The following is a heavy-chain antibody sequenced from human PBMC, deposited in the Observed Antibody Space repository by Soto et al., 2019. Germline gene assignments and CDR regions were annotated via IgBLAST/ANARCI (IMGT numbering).Heavy chain of an antibody. CDR1: GFTFSSYG. J-gene: IGHJ6*02. CDR2: ISYDGSNK. D-gene: IGHD6-13*01. V-gene: IGHV3-30*18. Sequence: LRLSCAASGFTFSSYGMHWVRQAPGKGLEWVAVISYDGSNKYYADSVKGRFTISRDNSKNTLYLQMNSLRAEDTAVYYCAKDRGSSWYGGWDYYYYYGMDVWGQGTTVTVSS. CDR3: AKDRGSSWYGGWDYYYYYGMDV.